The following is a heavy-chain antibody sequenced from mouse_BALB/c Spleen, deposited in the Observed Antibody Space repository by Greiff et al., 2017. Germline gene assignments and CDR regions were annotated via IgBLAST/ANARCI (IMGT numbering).Heavy chain of an antibody. J-gene: IGHJ4*01. CDR3: ASPIITTATGAMDY. Sequence: VQLQQSGAELVKPGASVKLSCTASGFNIKDTSMHWVKQRPEQGLEWIGRIDPANGNTKYDPKFQGKATVPADTSSNPAYLQLSSLTSEDTAVYYCASPIITTATGAMDYWGQGTSVTVSS. CDR1: GFNIKDTS. V-gene: IGHV14-3*02. D-gene: IGHD1-2*01. CDR2: IDPANGNT.